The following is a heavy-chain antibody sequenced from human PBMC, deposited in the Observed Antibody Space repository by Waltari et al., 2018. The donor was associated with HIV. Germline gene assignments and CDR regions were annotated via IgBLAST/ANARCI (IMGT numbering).Heavy chain of an antibody. V-gene: IGHV1-69*01. CDR2: IIPIFGTA. Sequence: QVQLVQSGAEVKKPGYSVKVSCKASGDNFSSYAITWVRQAPGQGLEWMGGIIPIFGTANYAQKFQGRVTIIADESTSTAYMELRSLRSEDTAMYYCARIKRLVSSGWTSEFDYWGQGTLVTVSS. CDR3: ARIKRLVSSGWTSEFDY. J-gene: IGHJ4*02. CDR1: GDNFSSYA. D-gene: IGHD6-19*01.